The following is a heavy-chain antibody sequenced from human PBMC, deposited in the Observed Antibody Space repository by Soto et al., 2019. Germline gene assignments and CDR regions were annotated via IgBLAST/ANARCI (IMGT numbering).Heavy chain of an antibody. V-gene: IGHV4-59*01. Sequence: SETLSLTCTVSGGSISSYYWSWIRQPPGKGLEWIGYIYYSGSTNYNPSLKSRVTISVDTSKNQFSLKLSSVTAADTAVYYCARAPVGGSGSYYVKYYYYGMDVWGQGTTVTVSS. CDR2: IYYSGST. CDR1: GGSISSYY. CDR3: ARAPVGGSGSYYVKYYYYGMDV. D-gene: IGHD3-10*01. J-gene: IGHJ6*02.